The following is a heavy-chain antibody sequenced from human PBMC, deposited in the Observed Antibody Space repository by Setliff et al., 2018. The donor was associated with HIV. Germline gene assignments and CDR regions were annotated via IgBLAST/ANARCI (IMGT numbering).Heavy chain of an antibody. Sequence: PGGSLRLSCAASGFTFSSYGMHWVRQAPGKGLEWVAVIWYDGSNKYYADSVKGRFTVSRDNPKNTLYLQMNSLTVEDTAIYYCARDLGAAGTPQDYFDSWGQGTLVTVSS. V-gene: IGHV3-33*08. CDR3: ARDLGAAGTPQDYFDS. J-gene: IGHJ4*02. CDR1: GFTFSSYG. CDR2: IWYDGSNK. D-gene: IGHD6-13*01.